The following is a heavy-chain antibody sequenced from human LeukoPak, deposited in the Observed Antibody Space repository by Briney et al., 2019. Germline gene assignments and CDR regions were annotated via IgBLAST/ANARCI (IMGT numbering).Heavy chain of an antibody. CDR3: ASGVNDYGDFHFDY. Sequence: GASVNVSCKASGYTFTGYYMHWVRQAPGQGLEWMGWINPKSGGTNYAQKFQGRVTMTRDTSITTAYMELSRLRSDDMAVYYCASGVNDYGDFHFDYWGQGTLVTVSS. J-gene: IGHJ4*02. CDR2: INPKSGGT. D-gene: IGHD4-17*01. V-gene: IGHV1-2*02. CDR1: GYTFTGYY.